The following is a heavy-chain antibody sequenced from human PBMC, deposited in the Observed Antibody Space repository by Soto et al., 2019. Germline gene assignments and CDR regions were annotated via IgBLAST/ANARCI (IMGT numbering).Heavy chain of an antibody. V-gene: IGHV1-8*01. CDR1: GYTFTSYD. D-gene: IGHD1-26*01. CDR3: ARESPTLRSGSYLGYYYYYGMDV. CDR2: MNPNSGNT. Sequence: QVQLVQSGAEVKKPGASVKVSCKASGYTFTSYDINWVRQATGQGLEWMGWMNPNSGNTGYAQKFQGRVTMTRNTSISTAYMELSSLRSEDTAVYYCARESPTLRSGSYLGYYYYYGMDVWGQGTTVTVSS. J-gene: IGHJ6*02.